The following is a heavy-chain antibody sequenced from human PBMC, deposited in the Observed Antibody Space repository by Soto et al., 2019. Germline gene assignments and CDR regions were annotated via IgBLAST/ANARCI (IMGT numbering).Heavy chain of an antibody. CDR1: GFTFSSYG. J-gene: IGHJ6*02. CDR2: ISYDGSNK. Sequence: QVQLVESGGGVVQPGRSLRLSCAASGFTFSSYGMHWVRQAPGKGLEWVAVISYDGSNKYYADSVKGRFTISRDNSKNTLYVQMNSRRAEDAAGYYCAKDLYGSSWDSYDVGMDVWGQGTRVTVSS. D-gene: IGHD6-13*01. CDR3: AKDLYGSSWDSYDVGMDV. V-gene: IGHV3-30*18.